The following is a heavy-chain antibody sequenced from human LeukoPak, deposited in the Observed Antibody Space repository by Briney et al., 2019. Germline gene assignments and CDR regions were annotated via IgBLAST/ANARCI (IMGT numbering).Heavy chain of an antibody. Sequence: GGSLRLSCAASGFTFSSYAMHWVRQAPGKGLEYVSAISSNGGSTYYADSVKGRFTISRDNSKNTLYLQMSSLRAEDTAVYYCVKASRDGYNYYGYWGQGTLVTVSS. CDR2: ISSNGGST. CDR3: VKASRDGYNYYGY. D-gene: IGHD5-24*01. V-gene: IGHV3-64D*06. CDR1: GFTFSSYA. J-gene: IGHJ4*02.